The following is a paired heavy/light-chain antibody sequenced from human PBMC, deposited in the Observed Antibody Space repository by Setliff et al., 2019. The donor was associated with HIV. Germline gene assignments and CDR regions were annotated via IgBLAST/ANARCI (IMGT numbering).Light chain of an antibody. Sequence: DIQLTQSPSFLSASVGDRVTITCRASQGISSYLAWYQQKPGKAPKLLIYAASTLQSGVPSRFSGSGSGTEFTLTISSLQPEDFATYYCQQLNSYSYSFGQGTKLEIK. J-gene: IGKJ2*03. CDR2: AAS. CDR1: QGISSY. V-gene: IGKV1-9*01. CDR3: QQLNSYSYS.
Heavy chain of an antibody. CDR3: ARTYYDFWSGYDAGMDV. V-gene: IGHV4-4*07. D-gene: IGHD3-3*01. Sequence: QVQLQESGPGLVKPSETLSLTCTVSGGSISSYYWSWIRQPAGKGLEWIGRIYTSGSTNYNPSLKSRVTMSVDTSKNQFSLKLSSVTAADTAVYYCARTYYDFWSGYDAGMDVWGQGTTVTVSS. J-gene: IGHJ6*02. CDR2: IYTSGST. CDR1: GGSISSYY.